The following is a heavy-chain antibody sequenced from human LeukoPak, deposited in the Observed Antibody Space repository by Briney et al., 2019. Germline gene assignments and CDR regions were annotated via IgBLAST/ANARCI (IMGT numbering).Heavy chain of an antibody. CDR2: ISSSSSTI. J-gene: IGHJ4*02. CDR3: ARDATYYYTSGSYFDY. CDR1: GFTFTDYW. V-gene: IGHV3-48*04. D-gene: IGHD3-10*01. Sequence: GGSLRLSCAASGFTFTDYWMTWVRQAPGKGLEWVSYISSSSSTIYYADSVKGRFTISRDNAKISLSLQMNSLRAEDTAVYYCARDATYYYTSGSYFDYWGQGTLVTVSS.